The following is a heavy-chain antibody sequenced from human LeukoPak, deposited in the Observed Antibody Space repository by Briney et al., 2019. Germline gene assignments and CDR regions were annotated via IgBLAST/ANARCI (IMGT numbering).Heavy chain of an antibody. D-gene: IGHD3-10*01. J-gene: IGHJ5*02. CDR2: IYYSGST. CDR1: GGSISSSSYY. Sequence: KPSETLSLTCTVSGGSISSSSYYWGWIRQPPRKGLEWIGSIYYSGSTYYNPSLKSRVTISVDTSKNQFSLKLSSVTAADTAVYYCARLRITMVRRGFDPWGQGTLVTVSS. CDR3: ARLRITMVRRGFDP. V-gene: IGHV4-39*01.